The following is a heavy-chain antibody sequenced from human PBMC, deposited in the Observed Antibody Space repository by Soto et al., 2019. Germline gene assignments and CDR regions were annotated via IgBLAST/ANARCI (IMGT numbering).Heavy chain of an antibody. J-gene: IGHJ5*02. CDR2: IYYSGST. CDR3: ARLIAVAGTRWFDP. CDR1: GGSISSGGYY. V-gene: IGHV4-61*08. D-gene: IGHD6-19*01. Sequence: PSETLSLTCTVSGGSISSGGYYWSWIRQHPGKGLEWIGYIYYSGSTNYNPSLKSRVTISVDTSKNQFSLKLSSVTAADTAVYYCARLIAVAGTRWFDPWGQGTLVTVSS.